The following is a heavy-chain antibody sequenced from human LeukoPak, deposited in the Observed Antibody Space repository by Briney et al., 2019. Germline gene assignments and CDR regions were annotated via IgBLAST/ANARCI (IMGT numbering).Heavy chain of an antibody. CDR2: ITGRGENI. D-gene: IGHD2-15*01. CDR3: AKDNGVVVVAATPDY. CDR1: GFTFSSYG. J-gene: IGHJ4*02. V-gene: IGHV3-23*01. Sequence: GGSLRLSCTASGFTFSSYGMNWVRQAPGKGLEWVSGITGRGENIYYAGSVKGRFTISRDNSKNTLYLQMNSLRAEDTAVYYCAKDNGVVVVAATPDYWGQGTLVTVSS.